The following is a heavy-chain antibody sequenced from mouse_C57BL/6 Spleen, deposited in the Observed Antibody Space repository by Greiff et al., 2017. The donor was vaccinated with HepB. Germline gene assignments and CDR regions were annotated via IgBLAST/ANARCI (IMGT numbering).Heavy chain of an antibody. CDR1: GYTFTSYW. J-gene: IGHJ4*01. CDR2: IYPGSGST. CDR3: ASTTNGSSYRAMDY. D-gene: IGHD1-1*01. Sequence: QVQLQQPGAELVKPGASVKMSCKASGYTFTSYWITWVKQRPGQGLEWIGDIYPGSGSTNYNEKFKSKATQTVDTSSSTAYMQLSSLTSEDSAVYYCASTTNGSSYRAMDYWGQGTSVTVSS. V-gene: IGHV1-55*01.